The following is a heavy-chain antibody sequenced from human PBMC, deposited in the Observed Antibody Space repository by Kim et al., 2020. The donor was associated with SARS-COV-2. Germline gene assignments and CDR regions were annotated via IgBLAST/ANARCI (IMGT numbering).Heavy chain of an antibody. CDR2: IIPIFGTA. J-gene: IGHJ4*02. CDR3: ARDREGDGYNYLFDY. D-gene: IGHD5-12*01. Sequence: SVKVSCKASGGTFSSYAISWVRQAPGQGLEWMGGIIPIFGTANYAQKFQGRVTITADESTSTAYMELSSLRSEDTAVYYCARDREGDGYNYLFDYWGQGTLVTVSS. CDR1: GGTFSSYA. V-gene: IGHV1-69*13.